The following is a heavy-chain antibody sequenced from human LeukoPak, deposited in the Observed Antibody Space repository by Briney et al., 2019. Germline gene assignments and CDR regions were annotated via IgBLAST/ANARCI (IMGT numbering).Heavy chain of an antibody. Sequence: ASVKVSCKASGYTFTGYYMHWVRQAPGQGLEWMGWINPNSGGTNYAQKFQGRVTMTRDTSISTAYMELSRLRSGDTAVYYCARVGSSGPFCFDYWGQGTLVTVSS. V-gene: IGHV1-2*02. D-gene: IGHD6-19*01. CDR2: INPNSGGT. CDR1: GYTFTGYY. J-gene: IGHJ4*02. CDR3: ARVGSSGPFCFDY.